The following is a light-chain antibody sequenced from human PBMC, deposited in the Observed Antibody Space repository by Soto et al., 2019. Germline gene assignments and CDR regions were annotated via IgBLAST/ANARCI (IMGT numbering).Light chain of an antibody. CDR1: SSDVGGYNY. J-gene: IGLJ3*02. CDR2: EVS. Sequence: QSVLTQPASVSGSPGQSITVSCTGTSSDVGGYNYVSWYQQHPGKAPKLMIYEVSNRPSGVSNRFSGSKSGNTASLTISGLQADDEADYYCCSFSSSSTLVFGGGTKLTVL. CDR3: CSFSSSSTLV. V-gene: IGLV2-14*01.